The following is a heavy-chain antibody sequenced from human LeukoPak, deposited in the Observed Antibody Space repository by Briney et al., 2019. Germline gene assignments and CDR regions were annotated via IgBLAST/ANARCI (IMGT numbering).Heavy chain of an antibody. CDR2: IYYSGST. Sequence: MTSETLSLTFTVSGGSISRYYWSWIRQPPGKGLEWIGYIYYSGSTNYNPSLKSRVTISVDTSKNQFSLKLSSVTAADTAVYYCARLGHYYEVRVWGQGTLVTVSS. D-gene: IGHD3-22*01. J-gene: IGHJ4*02. V-gene: IGHV4-59*08. CDR1: GGSISRYY. CDR3: ARLGHYYEVRV.